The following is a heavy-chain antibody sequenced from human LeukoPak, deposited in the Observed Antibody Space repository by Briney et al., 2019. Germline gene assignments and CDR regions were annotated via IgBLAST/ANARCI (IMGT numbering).Heavy chain of an antibody. J-gene: IGHJ5*02. V-gene: IGHV4-59*12. Sequence: SETLSLTCTGSGGSISSYYWSWIRQPPGKGLEWIGYIYYSGSTNYNPSLKSRVTMSVDTSKNQFSLKLSSVTAADTAVYYCARTDILTGYGWFDPWGQGTLVTVSS. CDR2: IYYSGST. CDR3: ARTDILTGYGWFDP. CDR1: GGSISSYY. D-gene: IGHD3-9*01.